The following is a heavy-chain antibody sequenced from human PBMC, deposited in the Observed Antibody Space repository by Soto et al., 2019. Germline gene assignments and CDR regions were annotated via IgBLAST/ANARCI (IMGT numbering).Heavy chain of an antibody. V-gene: IGHV1-69*04. J-gene: IGHJ3*02. CDR2: IIPILGIA. CDR1: GYTFTSYG. Sequence: GASVKVSCKASGYTFTSYGISWVRQAPGQGLEWMGRIIPILGIANYAQKFQGRVTITADKSTSTAYMELSSLRSEDTAVYYCARGRAPHDAFDIWGQGTMVTVSS. CDR3: ARGRAPHDAFDI.